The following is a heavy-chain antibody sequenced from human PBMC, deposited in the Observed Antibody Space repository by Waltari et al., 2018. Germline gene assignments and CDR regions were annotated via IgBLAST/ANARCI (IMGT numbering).Heavy chain of an antibody. CDR1: SGSISNSAYY. J-gene: IGHJ5*02. Sequence: QLQLQESGPGLVKPSETLSLTCTVSSGSISNSAYYWDWIRQSPGKGLEWIGNIYYNGNVSYNPSLDGRITISLDTSKTQFSLMLTSVTAADTAIYYCARHRAGSTWFDPWGQGTLVTVSS. CDR2: IYYNGNV. CDR3: ARHRAGSTWFDP. D-gene: IGHD6-19*01. V-gene: IGHV4-39*01.